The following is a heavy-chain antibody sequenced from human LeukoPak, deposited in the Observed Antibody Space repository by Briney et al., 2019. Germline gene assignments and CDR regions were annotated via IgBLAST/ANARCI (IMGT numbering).Heavy chain of an antibody. Sequence: ASVKVSCKASGYTFTSYYMHWVRQAPGQGLEWMGIINPSGGSTSYAQKFQGRVTMTRDMSTSTVYMELSSLRSEDTAVYYCARGRCSGGSCYSGSGYYYYMDVWGKGTTVTVSS. D-gene: IGHD2-15*01. CDR1: GYTFTSYY. CDR2: INPSGGST. J-gene: IGHJ6*03. V-gene: IGHV1-46*01. CDR3: ARGRCSGGSCYSGSGYYYYMDV.